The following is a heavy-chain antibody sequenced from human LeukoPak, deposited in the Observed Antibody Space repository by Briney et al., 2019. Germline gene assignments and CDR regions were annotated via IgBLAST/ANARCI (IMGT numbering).Heavy chain of an antibody. Sequence: SETLSLTCTVSGGSISSSSYYWGWIRQPPGKGLEWIGSIYYSGSTYYNPSLKSRVTISVDTSKNQFSLKLSSVTAADTAVYYCARDAGGSYAFDIWGQGTMVTVSS. V-gene: IGHV4-39*07. J-gene: IGHJ3*02. CDR1: GGSISSSSYY. CDR2: IYYSGST. D-gene: IGHD2-8*02. CDR3: ARDAGGSYAFDI.